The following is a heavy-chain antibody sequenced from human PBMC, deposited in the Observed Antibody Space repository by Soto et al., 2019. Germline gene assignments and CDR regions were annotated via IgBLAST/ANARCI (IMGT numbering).Heavy chain of an antibody. CDR2: IEWNDNK. D-gene: IGHD2-2*01. J-gene: IGHJ6*02. CDR3: VHRVRYQGFDV. CDR1: GLSLSTDGVG. Sequence: QITLKESGPPLIKPTQTLTLTCSFSGLSLSTDGVGVGWIRQPPGKALEWLTFIEWNDNKWYTPSLKTRLTDTQDTSKNQVVLTMTNMDPIDPGTYFCVHRVRYQGFDVWGQGTTVIVSS. V-gene: IGHV2-5*01.